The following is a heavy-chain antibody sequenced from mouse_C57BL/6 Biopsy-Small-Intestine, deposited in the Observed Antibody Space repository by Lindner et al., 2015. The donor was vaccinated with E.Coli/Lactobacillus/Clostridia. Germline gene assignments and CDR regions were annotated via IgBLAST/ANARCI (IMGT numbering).Heavy chain of an antibody. CDR1: GYTFTEYT. J-gene: IGHJ3*01. D-gene: IGHD4-1*01. V-gene: IGHV1-62-2*01. CDR2: FYPGSGGI. CDR3: ARHEEDWGRFAY. Sequence: VQLQESGAELVKPGASVKLSCKASGYTFTEYTIHWVKQRSGQGLEWIGWFYPGSGGIKYNEKFKDKATLTADKSSSTVYMGLSRLTSEDSAVYFCARHEEDWGRFAYWGQGTLVTVPA.